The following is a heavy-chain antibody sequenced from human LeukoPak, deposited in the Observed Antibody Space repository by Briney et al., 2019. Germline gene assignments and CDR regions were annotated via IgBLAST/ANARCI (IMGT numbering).Heavy chain of an antibody. CDR3: ARAHYDIWNGFYYFDY. D-gene: IGHD3-3*01. V-gene: IGHV4-59*01. CDR1: GGSISSFY. J-gene: IGHJ4*02. Sequence: SETLSLTCTVSGGSISSFYWSWIRQPPGKGLEWVGYISYSGSTNHNPSLESRVTISADTSKRQFSLKLRSVTAADTAVYCCARAHYDIWNGFYYFDYWGQGALVTVSS. CDR2: ISYSGST.